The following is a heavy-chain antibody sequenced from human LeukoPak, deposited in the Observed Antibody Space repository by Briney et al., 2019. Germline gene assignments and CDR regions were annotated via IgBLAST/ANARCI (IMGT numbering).Heavy chain of an antibody. J-gene: IGHJ6*03. CDR3: AREWRQQLVSFPWNYYYMDV. Sequence: ASVKVSCKASGYTFTSYGISWVRQAPGQGLEWMGWINTNTGNPTYAQGFTGRFVFSLDTSVSTAYLQISSLKAEDTAVYYCAREWRQQLVSFPWNYYYMDVWGKGTTVTVSS. CDR2: INTNTGNP. D-gene: IGHD6-13*01. V-gene: IGHV7-4-1*02. CDR1: GYTFTSYG.